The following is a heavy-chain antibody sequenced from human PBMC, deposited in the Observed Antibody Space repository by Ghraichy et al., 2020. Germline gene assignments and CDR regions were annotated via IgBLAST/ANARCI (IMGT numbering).Heavy chain of an antibody. V-gene: IGHV4-31*03. J-gene: IGHJ5*02. CDR1: RGSINSDDYY. CDR3: ARGPKYSSSVFNWFDP. D-gene: IGHD6-6*01. CDR2: IYYSGST. Sequence: SETLSLTCTVSRGSINSDDYYWSWIRQHPGKGLEWIGYIYYSGSTYYNPSLESRVTMSVDTSKNQFSLKLSSLTAADPAVYYCARGPKYSSSVFNWFDPWGQGTLVTVSS.